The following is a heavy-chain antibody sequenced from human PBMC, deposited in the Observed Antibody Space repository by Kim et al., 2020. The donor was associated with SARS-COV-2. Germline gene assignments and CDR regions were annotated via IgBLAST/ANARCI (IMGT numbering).Heavy chain of an antibody. D-gene: IGHD6-13*01. J-gene: IGHJ6*02. Sequence: GGSLRLSCAASGFTFSSYAMSWVRQAPGKGLEWVSAISGSGGSTYYADSVKGRFTISRDNSKNTLYLQMNSLRAEDTAVYYCAKDGEIAAALGIHGMDVWGQGTTVTVSS. CDR2: ISGSGGST. CDR3: AKDGEIAAALGIHGMDV. V-gene: IGHV3-23*01. CDR1: GFTFSSYA.